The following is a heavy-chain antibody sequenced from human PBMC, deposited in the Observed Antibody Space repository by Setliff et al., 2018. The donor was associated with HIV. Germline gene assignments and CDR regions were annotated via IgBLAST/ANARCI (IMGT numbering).Heavy chain of an antibody. CDR3: ARDGVVVPAAIHYYYYYMDV. D-gene: IGHD2-2*01. CDR1: GFTFSSYA. Sequence: LRLSCAASGFTFSSYAMHWVRQAPGKGLEWVAVISYDGSNKYYADSVKGRFTISRDNSKNTLYLQMNSLRADDTAVYYCARDGVVVPAAIHYYYYYMDVWGKGTTVTVSS. J-gene: IGHJ6*03. CDR2: ISYDGSNK. V-gene: IGHV3-30*04.